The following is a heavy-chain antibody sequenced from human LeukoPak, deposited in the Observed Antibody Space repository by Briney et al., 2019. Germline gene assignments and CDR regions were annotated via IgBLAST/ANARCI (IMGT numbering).Heavy chain of an antibody. CDR2: IYSGGST. CDR3: ARFPDDPDSSGYSLDY. Sequence: PGGSLRLSCATSGFIVSSNYMSWVRQALGKGLEWVSVIYSGGSTYYADSVKGRFIISRDNSKNTLNLQMNSLRAEDTAVYYCARFPDDPDSSGYSLDYWGQGTLVTVSS. D-gene: IGHD3-22*01. V-gene: IGHV3-66*02. J-gene: IGHJ4*02. CDR1: GFIVSSNY.